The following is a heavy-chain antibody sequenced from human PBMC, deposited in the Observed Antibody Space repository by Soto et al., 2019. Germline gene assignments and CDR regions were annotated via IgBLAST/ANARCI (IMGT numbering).Heavy chain of an antibody. CDR2: LASSGDKT. D-gene: IGHD3-16*01. CDR3: ARVVGALLPFDY. CDR1: GFTFTKYA. J-gene: IGHJ4*02. V-gene: IGHV3-23*01. Sequence: GGSLRLSCAASGFTFTKYAMTWVRQAPGKGLEWVSALASSGDKTYYADSVKGRFTISRDIAKSMVYLQLNSLRAEDTAIYYCARVVGALLPFDYWGQGILVTVSS.